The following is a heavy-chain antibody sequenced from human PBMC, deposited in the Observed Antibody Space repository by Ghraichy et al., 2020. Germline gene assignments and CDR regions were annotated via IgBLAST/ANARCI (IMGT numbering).Heavy chain of an antibody. V-gene: IGHV4-39*01. CDR1: GGSMRTYDLH. D-gene: IGHD3-9*01. J-gene: IGHJ4*02. CDR2: INLSGST. CDR3: ARLDPLAEDY. Sequence: SETLSLTCTVSGGSMRTYDLHWGWIRQPPGKGLEWIGNINLSGSTNYNPSLKSRVAMSVDPSRSQFSLRLRSVTAADTAVYYCARLDPLAEDYWGQGALVTISS.